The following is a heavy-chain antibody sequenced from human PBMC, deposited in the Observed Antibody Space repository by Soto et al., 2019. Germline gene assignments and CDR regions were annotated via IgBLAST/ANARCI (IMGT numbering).Heavy chain of an antibody. V-gene: IGHV1-69*12. Sequence: QVQLVQSGAEVKKPGSSVKVSCKASGGTFRTSAISWVRQAPGQGLEWVGGIMPVFRRPKYAQNFQGRVTISADESTSTAYMELSSLRSDDTAVYYCARDNDRPQLGGNYYYILDVWGQGTAGTVSS. CDR3: ARDNDRPQLGGNYYYILDV. CDR1: GGTFRTSA. D-gene: IGHD1-1*01. J-gene: IGHJ6*02. CDR2: IMPVFRRP.